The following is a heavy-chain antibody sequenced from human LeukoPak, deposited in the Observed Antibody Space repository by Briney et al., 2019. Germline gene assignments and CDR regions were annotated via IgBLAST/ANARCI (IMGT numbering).Heavy chain of an antibody. Sequence: SETLSLTCTVSGGSISSYYWSWIRQPPGRGLGWFGYFYYSGSTNYNPSLKSRVTISVDTSKNQFSLNLSSVTAADTAVYYCARGDGYNYVRAFDYWGQGTLVTVSS. J-gene: IGHJ4*01. CDR1: GGSISSYY. D-gene: IGHD5-24*01. CDR3: ARGDGYNYVRAFDY. CDR2: FYYSGST. V-gene: IGHV4-59*13.